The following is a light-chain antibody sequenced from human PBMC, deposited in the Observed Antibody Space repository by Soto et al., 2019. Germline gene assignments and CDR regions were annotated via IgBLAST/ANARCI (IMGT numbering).Light chain of an antibody. Sequence: QSVLTQPPSVSGAPGQRVTISCTGSNSNIGAGYDVHWYQHLPGTVPKLLIYANSNRPSGVPDRFSGSKSDTSASLAITGLQAEDEADYYCQSYDSSLTVVVFGGGTKLTVL. CDR3: QSYDSSLTVVV. CDR2: ANS. CDR1: NSNIGAGYD. J-gene: IGLJ3*02. V-gene: IGLV1-40*01.